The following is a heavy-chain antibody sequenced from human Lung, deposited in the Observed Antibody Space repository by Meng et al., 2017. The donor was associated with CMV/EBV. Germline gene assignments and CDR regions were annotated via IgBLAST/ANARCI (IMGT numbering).Heavy chain of an antibody. J-gene: IGHJ4*02. CDR1: GFTFNTYW. CDR3: AREYRLKYDSSGFDV. Sequence: PCAAPGFTFNTYWMHWVRQAPGKGLVWVSRITSDGSSTTYADSVKGRFTISRDNAKNTLYLQMNSLGAEDTAVYYCAREYRLKYDSSGFDVWGQGTXVTVSS. V-gene: IGHV3-74*01. CDR2: ITSDGSST. D-gene: IGHD3-22*01.